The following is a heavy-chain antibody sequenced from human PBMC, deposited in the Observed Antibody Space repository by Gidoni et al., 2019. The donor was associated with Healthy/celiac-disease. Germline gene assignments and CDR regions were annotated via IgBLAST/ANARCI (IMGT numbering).Heavy chain of an antibody. J-gene: IGHJ4*02. V-gene: IGHV3-9*01. CDR3: AKDHSGVDLTGYLDY. Sequence: EVQLVESGGGLVQPGRSLRLSGAASGFTFADYAMHWVRQAPGKGLEWVSGISWNSGSIGYADSVKGRFTISRDNAKNSLYLQMNSLRAEDTALYYCAKDHSGVDLTGYLDYWGQGTLVTVSS. CDR2: ISWNSGSI. CDR1: GFTFADYA. D-gene: IGHD3-9*01.